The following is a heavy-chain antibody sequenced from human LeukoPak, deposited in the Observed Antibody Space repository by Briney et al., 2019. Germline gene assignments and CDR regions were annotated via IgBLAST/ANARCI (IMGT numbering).Heavy chain of an antibody. CDR1: GFIFDNFA. CDR3: AKCSANYYNDAFDV. V-gene: IGHV3-23*01. CDR2: VRGGGAET. D-gene: IGHD3-10*02. Sequence: GGSLRLSCSDSGFIFDNFAMNWGRQAPGKGLEWVSYVRGGGAETHYSASVKGRFTISRDNSKNTLYLEMDSLSAEDTAMYYCAKCSANYYNDAFDVWGRGTMVTVSS. J-gene: IGHJ3*01.